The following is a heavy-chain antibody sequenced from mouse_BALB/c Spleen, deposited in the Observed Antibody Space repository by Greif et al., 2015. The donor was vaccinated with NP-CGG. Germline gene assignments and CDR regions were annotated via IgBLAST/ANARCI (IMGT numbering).Heavy chain of an antibody. D-gene: IGHD1-1*02. J-gene: IGHJ3*01. V-gene: IGHV1-7*01. CDR2: INPSTGYT. CDR1: GYTFTSYW. CDR3: ARGGWPVAY. Sequence: QVQLQQSGAELAKPGASVKMSCKASGYTFTSYWMYWVKQRPGQGLEWIGYINPSTGYTEYNQKFKDKATLTADKSSSTAYIQLSSLTSEDSAVYYCARGGWPVAYWGQGTLVTVSA.